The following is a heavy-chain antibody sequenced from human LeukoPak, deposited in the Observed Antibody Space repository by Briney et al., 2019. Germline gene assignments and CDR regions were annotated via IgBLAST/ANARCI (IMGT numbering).Heavy chain of an antibody. CDR3: ARKENVYYYFDY. V-gene: IGHV4-28*01. CDR2: IYHSGTT. Sequence: PSDTLSLTCAVSGYSITSSSWWGWIRQPPGKGLEWIGYIYHSGTTYYNPSLQSRVTMSVDTSKNQFSLRLSSVTAVDTAVYYCARKENVYYYFDYWGQGTLVTVSS. J-gene: IGHJ4*02. D-gene: IGHD3-10*01. CDR1: GYSITSSSW.